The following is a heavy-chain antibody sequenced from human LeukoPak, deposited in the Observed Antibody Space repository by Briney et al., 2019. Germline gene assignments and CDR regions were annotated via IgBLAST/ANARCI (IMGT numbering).Heavy chain of an antibody. D-gene: IGHD3-22*01. V-gene: IGHV1-18*01. J-gene: IGHJ4*02. CDR1: GYTYTSYG. CDR3: ARDLVPPNYYDSSGYYPNFGY. Sequence: ASVKVSCKASGYTYTSYGISWVRQARGQGLEWMGWISAYNGNTNYAQKLQGRVTMTTDTSTSTAYMELRSLRSDDTAVYYCARDLVPPNYYDSSGYYPNFGYWGRETLVTVSS. CDR2: ISAYNGNT.